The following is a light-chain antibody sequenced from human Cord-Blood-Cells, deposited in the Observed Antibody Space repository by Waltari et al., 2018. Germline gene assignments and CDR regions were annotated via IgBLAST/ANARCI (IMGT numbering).Light chain of an antibody. CDR1: ALPNHY. J-gene: IGLJ1*01. V-gene: IGLV3-25*03. Sequence: SYELTQPPSVSVSSGQKAMITCPGGALPNHYAYLDQQKPGQAPVLVIYKDSERPSGIPERFSGSSSGTTVTLTISGVQAEDEADYYCQSADSSGTYVFGTGTKVTVL. CDR3: QSADSSGTYV. CDR2: KDS.